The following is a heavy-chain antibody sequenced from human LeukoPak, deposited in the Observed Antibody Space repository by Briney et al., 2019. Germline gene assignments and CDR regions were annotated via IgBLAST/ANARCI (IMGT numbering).Heavy chain of an antibody. Sequence: GGSLRLSCAASGFTFSSYGMSWVRQAPGKGLEWVANIKQDGSEKYYVDSVKGRFTISRDNAKNSLYLQMNSLRAEDTAVYYCAREYYDYVWGSYRTRFDYWGQGTLVTVSS. CDR3: AREYYDYVWGSYRTRFDY. D-gene: IGHD3-16*02. CDR2: IKQDGSEK. J-gene: IGHJ4*02. V-gene: IGHV3-7*01. CDR1: GFTFSSYG.